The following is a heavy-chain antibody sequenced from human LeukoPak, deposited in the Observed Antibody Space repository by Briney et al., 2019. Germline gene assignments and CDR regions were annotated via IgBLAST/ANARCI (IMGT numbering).Heavy chain of an antibody. J-gene: IGHJ3*02. D-gene: IGHD6-6*01. CDR3: ARHGLEYSSSWGSHAFDI. V-gene: IGHV4-39*01. Sequence: SETLSLTCTVSGGSISSSSYYWGWIRQPPGKGLEWIGSIYYRGRTYYNPSLKSRVTIFVDTSKNQFSLKLSSVTAADTAVYYCARHGLEYSSSWGSHAFDIWGQGTMVTVSS. CDR1: GGSISSSSYY. CDR2: IYYRGRT.